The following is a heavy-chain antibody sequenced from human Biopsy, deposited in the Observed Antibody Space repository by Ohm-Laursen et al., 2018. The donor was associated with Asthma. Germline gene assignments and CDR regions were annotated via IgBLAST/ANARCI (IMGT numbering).Heavy chain of an antibody. D-gene: IGHD3-22*01. CDR3: ARIPRRSGSYFVDY. CDR2: IHHSGTS. V-gene: IGHV4-30-4*01. CDR1: GASIKTDDHY. J-gene: IGHJ4*02. Sequence: QTLSLTCTVSGASIKTDDHYWSWLRQPPGKGLEWIGYIHHSGTSYFNPSLKSRVSFSRDTSKNQFSLRLSSVTAADTAMYYCARIPRRSGSYFVDYWGQGTLVTVSS.